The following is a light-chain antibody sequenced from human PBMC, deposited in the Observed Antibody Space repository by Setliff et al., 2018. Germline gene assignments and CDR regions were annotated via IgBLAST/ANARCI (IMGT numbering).Light chain of an antibody. J-gene: IGLJ1*01. CDR2: DVT. Sequence: SVLAQPPSASGSPGQSVTISCTGASNDVWGHNYVSWYQQHPGKAPQLIIYDVTKRPSGVPDRFSGSKSGNTASLTVSGLQAEDEADYYCSSYADSNIFLFGTGTKSPS. V-gene: IGLV2-8*01. CDR1: SNDVWGHNY. CDR3: SSYADSNIFL.